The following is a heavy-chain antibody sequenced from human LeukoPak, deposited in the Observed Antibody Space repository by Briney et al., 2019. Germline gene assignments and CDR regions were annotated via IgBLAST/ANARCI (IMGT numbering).Heavy chain of an antibody. CDR2: INPSGGST. Sequence: ASVKVSCKASGCTFTSYYMHWVRQAPGQGLEWMGIINPSGGSTSYAQNFQGRVTMTRDTSTSTVYMELSSLRSEDTAVYYCARDAALVGATSPHDYWGQGTLVTFSS. D-gene: IGHD1-26*01. CDR1: GCTFTSYY. J-gene: IGHJ4*02. CDR3: ARDAALVGATSPHDY. V-gene: IGHV1-46*01.